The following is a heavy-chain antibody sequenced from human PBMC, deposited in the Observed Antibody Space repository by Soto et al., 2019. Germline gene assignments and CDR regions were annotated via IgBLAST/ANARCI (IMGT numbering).Heavy chain of an antibody. CDR3: ARDRSYQLHRVYSGMDV. J-gene: IGHJ6*02. V-gene: IGHV1-69*06. D-gene: IGHD2-2*01. CDR1: GGTFSSYA. Sequence: QVQLVQSGAEVKKPGSSVKVSCKASGGTFSSYAISWVRQAPGQGLEWMGGIIPIFGTANYAQKFQGRVTITADKSTSTAYMELSSLRSEDTAVYYCARDRSYQLHRVYSGMDVWGQGTTVTVSS. CDR2: IIPIFGTA.